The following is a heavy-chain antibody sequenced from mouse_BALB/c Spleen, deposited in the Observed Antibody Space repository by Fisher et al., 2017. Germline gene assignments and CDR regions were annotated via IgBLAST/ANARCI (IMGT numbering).Heavy chain of an antibody. J-gene: IGHJ4*01. CDR3: AREDYDGYLGYAMDY. D-gene: IGHD2-3*01. V-gene: IGHV1-84*02. Sequence: KFKGKATFTADTSSNTAYMQLSSLTSEDTAVYFCAREDYDGYLGYAMDYWGQGTSVTVSS.